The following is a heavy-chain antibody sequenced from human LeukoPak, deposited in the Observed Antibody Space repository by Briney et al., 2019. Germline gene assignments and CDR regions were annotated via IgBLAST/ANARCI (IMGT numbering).Heavy chain of an antibody. CDR2: IYYSGST. CDR3: ARAAGHMRYFDY. D-gene: IGHD6-13*01. CDR1: GGSISSGGYY. V-gene: IGHV4-31*03. J-gene: IGHJ4*02. Sequence: SETLSLTCTVSGGSISSGGYYWSWIRQHRGKGLEWIGYIYYSGSTYYNPSLKSRVTISVDTSKNQFSLKLSSVTAADTAVYYCARAAGHMRYFDYWGQGTLVTVSS.